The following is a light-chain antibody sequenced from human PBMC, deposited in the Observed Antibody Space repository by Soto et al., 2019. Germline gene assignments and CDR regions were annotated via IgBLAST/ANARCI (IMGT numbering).Light chain of an antibody. J-gene: IGKJ2*01. Sequence: LTQSPGTLSLSPGESATLSCTASHAITTNYLAWYQHKLGRPPRLLIAGASSRATGVPERFSGSGSGTAFTLTISRLEPGDSATYYCQLYGASDLFTFGPGTKLEI. CDR3: QLYGASDLFT. CDR1: HAITTNY. CDR2: GAS. V-gene: IGKV3-20*01.